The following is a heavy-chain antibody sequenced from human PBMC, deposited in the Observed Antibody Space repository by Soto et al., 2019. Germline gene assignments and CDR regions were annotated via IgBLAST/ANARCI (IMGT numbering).Heavy chain of an antibody. CDR1: GDSISSGSY. CDR2: IYHGGTT. V-gene: IGHV4-38-2*02. Sequence: SETLSLTCTVSGDSISSGSYWGWIRQPPGEGPEWIASIYHGGTTFYNPSLKSRISISVDTSKNQFPLRLTSVTAADTATYYCARVHVMVVAGSTFDYWGRGTLVTVSS. CDR3: ARVHVMVVAGSTFDY. D-gene: IGHD6-19*01. J-gene: IGHJ4*03.